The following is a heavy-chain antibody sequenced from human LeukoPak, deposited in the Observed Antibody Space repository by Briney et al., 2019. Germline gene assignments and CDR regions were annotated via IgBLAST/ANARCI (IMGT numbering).Heavy chain of an antibody. Sequence: PSETLSLTCTVSGGSISSYYWSWIRQPPGKGLEWIGYIYYSGSTNYNPSHKSRVTISVDTSKNQFSLKLSSVPAADTAVYYCARGNGLRPQLYFDYWGQGTLVTVSS. CDR3: ARGNGLRPQLYFDY. D-gene: IGHD3-16*01. CDR1: GGSISSYY. CDR2: IYYSGST. J-gene: IGHJ4*02. V-gene: IGHV4-59*08.